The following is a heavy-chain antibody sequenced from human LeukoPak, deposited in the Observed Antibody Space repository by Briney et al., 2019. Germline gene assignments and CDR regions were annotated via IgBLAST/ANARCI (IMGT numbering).Heavy chain of an antibody. CDR1: GGSISSGSYY. V-gene: IGHV4-61*02. J-gene: IGHJ6*03. Sequence: PSQTLSLTCTVSGGSISSGSYYWSWIRQPAGKGLEWIGRGYTSGSTHYNPSLKSRVTISVDTSKNQFSLKLSSVTAADTAVYYCARVPRVPAARGWGSTYYYMDVWGKGTTVTISS. D-gene: IGHD2-2*01. CDR2: GYTSGST. CDR3: ARVPRVPAARGWGSTYYYMDV.